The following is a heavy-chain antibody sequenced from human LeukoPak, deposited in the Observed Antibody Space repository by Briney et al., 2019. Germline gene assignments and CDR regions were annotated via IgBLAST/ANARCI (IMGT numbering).Heavy chain of an antibody. CDR1: GFTFSSYA. J-gene: IGHJ4*02. D-gene: IGHD2-21*01. Sequence: PGGSLRLSCAASGFTFSSYAMHWVRQAPGKGLEWVAVISYDGSNKYYADSVKGRFTISRDNSKNTLYLQMNSLRAEDTAVYYCAKSGRWGWENYYFDYWGQGTLVTVSS. V-gene: IGHV3-30*04. CDR3: AKSGRWGWENYYFDY. CDR2: ISYDGSNK.